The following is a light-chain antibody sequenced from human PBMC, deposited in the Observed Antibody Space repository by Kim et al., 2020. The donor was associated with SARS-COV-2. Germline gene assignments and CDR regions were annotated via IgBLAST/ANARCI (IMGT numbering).Light chain of an antibody. CDR2: GAS. V-gene: IGKV3-20*01. J-gene: IGKJ1*01. CDR1: QSVSSSY. Sequence: PGESATLACRASQSVSSSYLAWYQQKPGQAPRLLIYGASNRATGIPDRFSGSGSGTDFTLTISRLEPEDFAVYYCQQYSDSPPWTFGQGTKVAIK. CDR3: QQYSDSPPWT.